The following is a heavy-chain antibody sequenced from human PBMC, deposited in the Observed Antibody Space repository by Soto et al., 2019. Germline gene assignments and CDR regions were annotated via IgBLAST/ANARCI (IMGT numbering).Heavy chain of an antibody. CDR2: ISGSGGST. D-gene: IGHD6-6*01. CDR3: AKDPRGDSSSSGPDDAFDI. V-gene: IGHV3-23*01. Sequence: HPGGSLRLSCAASGFTFSSYAMSWVRQAPGKGLEWVSAISGSGGSTYYADSVKGRFTISRDNSKNTLYLQMNSLRAEDTAVYYCAKDPRGDSSSSGPDDAFDIWGQGTMVTVSS. CDR1: GFTFSSYA. J-gene: IGHJ3*02.